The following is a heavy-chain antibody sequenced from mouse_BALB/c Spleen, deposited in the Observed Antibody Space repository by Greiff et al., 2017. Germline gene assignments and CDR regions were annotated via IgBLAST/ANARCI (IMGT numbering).Heavy chain of an antibody. Sequence: EVQLQESGAELVKPGASVKLSCTASGFNIKDTYMHWVKQRPEQGLEWIGRIDPANGNTKYDPKFQGKATITADTSSNTAYLQLSSLTSEDTAVYYCARIDYDSYWGQGTTLTVSS. CDR3: ARIDYDSY. J-gene: IGHJ2*01. CDR2: IDPANGNT. D-gene: IGHD2-4*01. V-gene: IGHV14-3*02. CDR1: GFNIKDTY.